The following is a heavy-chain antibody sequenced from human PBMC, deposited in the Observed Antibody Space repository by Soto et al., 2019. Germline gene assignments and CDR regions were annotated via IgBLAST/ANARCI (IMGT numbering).Heavy chain of an antibody. CDR2: IYSGGST. D-gene: IGHD2-15*01. V-gene: IGHV3-53*01. CDR1: GFTVSSNY. Sequence: RLSCAASGFTVSSNYMSWVRQAPGKGLEWVSVIYSGGSTYYADSVKDRFTISRDNSKNTLYLQMNSLRAEDTAVYYCARESGSCYPCYYVMDVWGPGTTVAVS. J-gene: IGHJ6*02. CDR3: ARESGSCYPCYYVMDV.